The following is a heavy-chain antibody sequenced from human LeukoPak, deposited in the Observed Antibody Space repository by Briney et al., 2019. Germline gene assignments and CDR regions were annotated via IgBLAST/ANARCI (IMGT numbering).Heavy chain of an antibody. J-gene: IGHJ4*02. D-gene: IGHD6-19*01. CDR1: GYSISSGYY. CDR3: ARVFGSGWYDY. CDR2: IYHSGST. Sequence: SETLSLTCTVSGYSISSGYYWGWIRQPPGKGLEWIGSIYHSGSTYYNPSLKSRVTISVDTSKNQFSLKLSSVIAADTAVYYCARVFGSGWYDYWGQGTLVTVSS. V-gene: IGHV4-38-2*02.